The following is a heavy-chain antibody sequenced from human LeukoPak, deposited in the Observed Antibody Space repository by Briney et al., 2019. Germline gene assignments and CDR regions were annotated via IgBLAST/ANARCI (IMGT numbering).Heavy chain of an antibody. V-gene: IGHV3-23*01. CDR2: ISNGGVTT. CDR3: VKLSSGSGSSFGFDS. CDR1: GFTFGSYA. J-gene: IGHJ4*02. Sequence: GESLRLSCAASGFTFGSYAMSWVRQTPGKSLEWVSIISNGGVTTYYADSVRGRFTISRDNSKDPLYLQMDSLRAEDTAVYYCVKLSSGSGSSFGFDSWGLGTLVTVSS. D-gene: IGHD6-13*01.